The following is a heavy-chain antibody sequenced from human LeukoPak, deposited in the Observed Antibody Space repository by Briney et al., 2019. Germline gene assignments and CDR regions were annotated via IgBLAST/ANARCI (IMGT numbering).Heavy chain of an antibody. J-gene: IGHJ6*03. Sequence: GGSLRLSCAASGFTFDDYGMSWVRQAPGKGLEWVANIKQDGSEKYYVDSVKGRFTISRDNAKNSLYLQMNSLRAEDTAVYYCARGQDQRDTAMPWDYYYYYMDVWGKGTTVTVSS. CDR2: IKQDGSEK. V-gene: IGHV3-7*01. CDR1: GFTFDDYG. D-gene: IGHD5-18*01. CDR3: ARGQDQRDTAMPWDYYYYYMDV.